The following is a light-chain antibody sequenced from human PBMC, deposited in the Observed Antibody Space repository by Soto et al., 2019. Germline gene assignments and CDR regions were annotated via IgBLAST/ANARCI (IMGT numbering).Light chain of an antibody. CDR3: QQLFMYPPT. V-gene: IGKV1-5*01. Sequence: MTQSPSTLSGSVGDRVTITSRASQTISSWLAWYQQKPGKAPKLLIYGASTLQSGVPSRFSGSGSGTDFTLTVSSLQPEDFATYYCQQLFMYPPTFGPGTKVDIK. CDR1: QTISSW. J-gene: IGKJ3*01. CDR2: GAS.